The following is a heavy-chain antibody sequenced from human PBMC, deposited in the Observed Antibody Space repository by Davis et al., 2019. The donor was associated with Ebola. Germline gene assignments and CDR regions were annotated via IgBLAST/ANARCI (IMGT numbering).Heavy chain of an antibody. CDR1: GFTFSNYD. CDR2: ITGSGGRT. D-gene: IGHD6-19*01. J-gene: IGHJ4*02. Sequence: GESLKISCAASGFTFSNYDMGWVRQAPGKGLEWVSAITGSGGRTYYADSVKRRFAISRDNTKNTLYLQMNGLRAEGTAVYYCAKRDEWLVQSTFDYWGQGTLVTVSS. CDR3: AKRDEWLVQSTFDY. V-gene: IGHV3-23*01.